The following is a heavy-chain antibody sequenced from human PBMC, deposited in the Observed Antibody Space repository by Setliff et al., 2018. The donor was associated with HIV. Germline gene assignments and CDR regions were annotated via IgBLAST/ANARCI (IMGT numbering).Heavy chain of an antibody. CDR3: ARAVGASYATPYLDY. V-gene: IGHV4-39*07. CDR1: GGSISNSRYY. D-gene: IGHD1-26*01. CDR2: TYYSGNT. J-gene: IGHJ4*02. Sequence: SETLSLTCTVSGGSISNSRYYWSWIRQPPGKGLEWIGSTYYSGNTNYNPSLKSRVTISVDTSKSQFSLKLNSVTAADTAVYYCARAVGASYATPYLDYWGRGTLVTVSS.